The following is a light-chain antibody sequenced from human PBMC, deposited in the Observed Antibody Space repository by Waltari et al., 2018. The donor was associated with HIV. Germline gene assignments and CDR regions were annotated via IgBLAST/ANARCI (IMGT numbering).Light chain of an antibody. J-gene: IGLJ2*01. Sequence: QSALTQPPSASGSPGQSVTISCSGTISDIGGYHAVSWYQHHPGKAPNLMIYEVTKRPSGVPDRFSGSKSGNTASLTVSGLQAEDEGDYYCSSYGGSNNLVFGGGTKLTVL. CDR2: EVT. V-gene: IGLV2-8*01. CDR3: SSYGGSNNLV. CDR1: ISDIGGYHA.